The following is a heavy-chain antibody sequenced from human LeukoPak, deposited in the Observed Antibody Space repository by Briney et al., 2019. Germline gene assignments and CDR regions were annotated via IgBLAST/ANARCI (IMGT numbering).Heavy chain of an antibody. CDR3: ARAIKCGGDCYDAFDI. Sequence: GGSLRLSCAASGFTFSSYSMNWVRQAPGKGLEWVSYISSSGSTIYYADSVKGRFTISRDNAKNSLYLQMNSLRAEDTAVYYCARAIKCGGDCYDAFDIWGQGTMVTVSS. CDR1: GFTFSSYS. CDR2: ISSSGSTI. J-gene: IGHJ3*02. D-gene: IGHD2-21*02. V-gene: IGHV3-48*04.